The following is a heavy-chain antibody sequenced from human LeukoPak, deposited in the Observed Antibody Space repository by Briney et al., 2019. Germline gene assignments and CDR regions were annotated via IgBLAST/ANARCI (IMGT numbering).Heavy chain of an antibody. Sequence: GGSLRLSCAASGFIFSSYGMSWVRQAPGKGLEWVSGISGSGGTTYYADSVKGRFTISRDNSKNTLYLQMNSLRAEDTAVYYCAKLVVPAAIRGGAFDIWGQGTMVTVSS. V-gene: IGHV3-23*01. J-gene: IGHJ3*02. D-gene: IGHD2-2*01. CDR1: GFIFSSYG. CDR3: AKLVVPAAIRGGAFDI. CDR2: ISGSGGTT.